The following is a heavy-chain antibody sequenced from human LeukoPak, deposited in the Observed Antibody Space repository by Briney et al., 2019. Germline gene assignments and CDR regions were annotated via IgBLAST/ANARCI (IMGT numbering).Heavy chain of an antibody. J-gene: IGHJ4*02. Sequence: PSETLSLTCAVYGGSFSGYYWSWIRQPPGKGLEWIGEINHSGSTNYNPSLKSRVTISVDTSKNQFSLKLSSVTAADTAVYYCATGRRGVTTGRFDYWGQGTLVTVSS. CDR3: ATGRRGVTTGRFDY. CDR1: GGSFSGYY. CDR2: INHSGST. D-gene: IGHD3-10*01. V-gene: IGHV4-34*01.